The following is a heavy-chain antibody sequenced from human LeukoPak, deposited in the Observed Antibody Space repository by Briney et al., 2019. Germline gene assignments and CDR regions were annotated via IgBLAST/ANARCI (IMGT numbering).Heavy chain of an antibody. D-gene: IGHD3-9*01. CDR3: ARGTDYDILTGYYSFDY. V-gene: IGHV1-18*01. Sequence: ASVKVSCKASGYTFNSYGISWVRQAPGQGLEWVGWISAYKGNTNYAQKLQGRVTMTTDTSASTAYMELRSLRSDDTAVYYCARGTDYDILTGYYSFDYWGQGTLVTVSS. J-gene: IGHJ4*02. CDR1: GYTFNSYG. CDR2: ISAYKGNT.